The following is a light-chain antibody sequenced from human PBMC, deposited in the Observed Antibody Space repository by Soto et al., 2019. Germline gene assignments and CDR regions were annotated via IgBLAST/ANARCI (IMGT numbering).Light chain of an antibody. CDR3: SNTLV. V-gene: IGLV2-14*01. Sequence: QSALTQPASVSGSPGQSITISCTGTSSDVGAYDYVSWYQQHPGKAPKLMIFEVSDRPSGVSNRFSGSKSGNTASLTISGLQAEDEADYYCSNTLVFGGGTKVTVL. J-gene: IGLJ2*01. CDR2: EVS. CDR1: SSDVGAYDY.